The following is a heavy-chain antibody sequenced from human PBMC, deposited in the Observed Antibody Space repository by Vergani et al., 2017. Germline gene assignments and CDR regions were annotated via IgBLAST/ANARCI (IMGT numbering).Heavy chain of an antibody. CDR3: ARPQRGIVGATAVDY. D-gene: IGHD1-26*01. CDR1: ESSFISNE. J-gene: IGHJ4*02. Sequence: EVMLVQSGAEVKKPGESLKISCKYSESSFISNEIAWVRQMSGKGLEWMGIIYPGDSDTRYSPSFQGQVTISADKSISTAYLQGSSLKASDTAMYYCARPQRGIVGATAVDYWGQGTLVTVSS. CDR2: IYPGDSDT. V-gene: IGHV5-51*03.